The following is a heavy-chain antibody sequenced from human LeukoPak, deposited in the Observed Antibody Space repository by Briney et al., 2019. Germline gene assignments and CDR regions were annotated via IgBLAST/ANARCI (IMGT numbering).Heavy chain of an antibody. D-gene: IGHD3-9*01. Sequence: GGSLRLSCSASGFTFSSYAMHWVRQAPGKGLEWVAVISYDVGSNTYYADSVKGRFTISRDNAKNSLYLQMNSLRAEDTAVYYCARESQRDILTGYVWYFDLWGRGTLVTVSS. V-gene: IGHV3-30-3*01. CDR1: GFTFSSYA. CDR3: ARESQRDILTGYVWYFDL. J-gene: IGHJ2*01. CDR2: ISYDVGSNT.